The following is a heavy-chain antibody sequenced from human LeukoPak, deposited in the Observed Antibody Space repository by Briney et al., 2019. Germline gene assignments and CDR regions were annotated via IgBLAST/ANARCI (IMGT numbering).Heavy chain of an antibody. CDR1: GFTFSSYS. CDR2: ISFSGTYI. V-gene: IGHV3-21*06. CDR3: ARDMARPHDSSGYYDY. J-gene: IGHJ4*02. D-gene: IGHD3-22*01. Sequence: MTGGSLRLSCAASGFTFSSYSMNWVRQAPGKGLEWVSSISFSGTYIYYADSVKGRFTISRDNAKNSLYLQMNSLRAEDTAIYLCARDMARPHDSSGYYDYWGQGTLVTVSS.